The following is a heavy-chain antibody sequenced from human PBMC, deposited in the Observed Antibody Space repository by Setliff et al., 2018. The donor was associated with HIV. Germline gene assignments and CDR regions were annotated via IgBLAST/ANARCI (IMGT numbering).Heavy chain of an antibody. CDR3: ARGRVLEWLLNH. CDR2: MYYDGVTT. Sequence: PGGSLRLSCEASGFNVEKSGIHWIRQAPGKGLEWVAVMYYDGVTTYYADSVKGRFTISRDGSKNMIFLQMNSLRVDDTAVYYCARGRVLEWLLNHWGQGTRVTVSS. D-gene: IGHD3-3*01. CDR1: GFNVEKSG. V-gene: IGHV3-30*12. J-gene: IGHJ4*02.